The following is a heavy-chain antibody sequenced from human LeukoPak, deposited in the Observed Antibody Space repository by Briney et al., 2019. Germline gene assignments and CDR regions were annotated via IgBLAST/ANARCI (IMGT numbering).Heavy chain of an antibody. CDR2: IYYSGST. Sequence: SETLSLTCTVSGGSISSSSYYWSWIRQTPGKGLEWIGSIYYSGSTYYNPSLKSRVTISVDTSKNQFSLKLSSVTAADTAVYYCARRSGDSSGYYYVFWFDPWGQGTLVTVSS. CDR1: GGSISSSSYY. D-gene: IGHD3-22*01. J-gene: IGHJ5*02. CDR3: ARRSGDSSGYYYVFWFDP. V-gene: IGHV4-39*01.